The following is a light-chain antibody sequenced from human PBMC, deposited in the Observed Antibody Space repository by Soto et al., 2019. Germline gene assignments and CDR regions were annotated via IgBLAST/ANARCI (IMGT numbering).Light chain of an antibody. J-gene: IGKJ1*01. Sequence: EIVLTQSPATLSVSPGERATLSCRASQSISSSLAWYQQQPGQAPRLLIYHASTRAAGIPARFSGSGSGTEFTLIISSLHSEDFAVYYCQQYYNWPPGTFGQGTKVEIK. CDR3: QQYYNWPPGT. CDR2: HAS. CDR1: QSISSS. V-gene: IGKV3-15*01.